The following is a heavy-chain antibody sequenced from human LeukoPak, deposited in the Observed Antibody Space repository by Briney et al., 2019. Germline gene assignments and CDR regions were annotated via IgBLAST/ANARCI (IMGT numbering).Heavy chain of an antibody. CDR2: ISGSGGST. CDR1: GFTFSSYA. Sequence: GGSLRLSCAASGFTFSSYAMSWVRQAPGKGLEWVSAISGSGGSTYYADSVKGRFTISKDNSKNTLYLQMNSLRAEDTAVYYCAKDRVVVTAAPFDYWGQGTLVTVSS. CDR3: AKDRVVVTAAPFDY. J-gene: IGHJ4*02. D-gene: IGHD2-21*02. V-gene: IGHV3-23*01.